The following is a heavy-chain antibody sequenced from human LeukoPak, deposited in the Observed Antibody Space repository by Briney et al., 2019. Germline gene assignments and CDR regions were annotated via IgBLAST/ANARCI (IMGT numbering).Heavy chain of an antibody. D-gene: IGHD5-24*01. CDR3: VRDLRRMGATTAYLHH. CDR2: IRRRSRDV. Sequence: GGSLRLSCAASGFTFSDYSMNSVRQAPGKGLEWVSSIRRRSRDVYYADSLEGRFTISREDAKNTLYLQMNSLRVEDMAVYYCVRDLRRMGATTAYLHHWGQGTLVTVSS. CDR1: GFTFSDYS. V-gene: IGHV3-21*01. J-gene: IGHJ1*01.